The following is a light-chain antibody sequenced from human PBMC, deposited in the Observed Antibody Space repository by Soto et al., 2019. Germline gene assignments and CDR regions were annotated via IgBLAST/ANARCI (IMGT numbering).Light chain of an antibody. Sequence: ETMMTQSPDTLSVSLGERATLSRRASQSLRSSLAWYQQKPGQAHRLLIYGASSRATGIPDRFSGSGSGTDFTLTISRLEPEDFAMYYCQQYGYLVTFGGGTKVDIK. CDR3: QQYGYLVT. CDR2: GAS. V-gene: IGKV3-20*01. J-gene: IGKJ4*01. CDR1: QSLRSS.